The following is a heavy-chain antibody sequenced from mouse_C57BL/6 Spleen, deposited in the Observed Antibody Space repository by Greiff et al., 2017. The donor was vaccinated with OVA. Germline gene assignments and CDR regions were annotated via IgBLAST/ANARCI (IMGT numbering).Heavy chain of an antibody. D-gene: IGHD2-4*01. CDR1: GYTFTSYG. Sequence: QVQLQQSGAELARPGASVKLSCKASGYTFTSYGISWVKQRTGQGLEWIGEIYPRSGNTYYNEKFKGKATLTADKSSSTAYMELRSLTSEDSAVYFCAREWAYYDYDGGYFDYWGQGTTLTVSS. V-gene: IGHV1-81*01. CDR3: AREWAYYDYDGGYFDY. CDR2: IYPRSGNT. J-gene: IGHJ2*01.